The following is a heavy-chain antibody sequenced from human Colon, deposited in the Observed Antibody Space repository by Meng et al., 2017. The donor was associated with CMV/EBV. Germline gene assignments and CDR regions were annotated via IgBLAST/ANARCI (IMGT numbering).Heavy chain of an antibody. CDR3: ARGASASYRTPPGY. CDR2: IKQDGSET. V-gene: IGHV3-7*02. CDR1: GFTFSNNW. Sequence: GESLKISCAASGFTFSNNWMNWVRQAPGKGLEWVANIKQDGSETYYVDSVKGRFTISRDNAKNSLYLQMNSLSAEDTAVYYCARGASASYRTPPGYWGQGTLVTVSS. D-gene: IGHD1-26*01. J-gene: IGHJ4*02.